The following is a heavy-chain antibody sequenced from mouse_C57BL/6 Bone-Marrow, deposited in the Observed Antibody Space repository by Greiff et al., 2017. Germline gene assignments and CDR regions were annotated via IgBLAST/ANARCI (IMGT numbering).Heavy chain of an antibody. Sequence: EVKLQQSGPELVKPGASVKISCKASGYSFTDYNMNWVKQSNGKSLEWIGVINPNYGTTSYNQKFKGKATLTVDQSSSTAYMQLNSLTSEDSAVYYCARHGRLRLDWYFDVWGTGTTVTVSS. J-gene: IGHJ1*03. V-gene: IGHV1-39*01. CDR3: ARHGRLRLDWYFDV. CDR1: GYSFTDYN. D-gene: IGHD2-4*01. CDR2: INPNYGTT.